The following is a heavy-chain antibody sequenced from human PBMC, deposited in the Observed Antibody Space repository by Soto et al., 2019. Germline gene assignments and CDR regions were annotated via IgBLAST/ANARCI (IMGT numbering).Heavy chain of an antibody. J-gene: IGHJ2*01. Sequence: QPGGSLRLSCAASGFTFSSYWMSWVRQAPGKGLEWVANIKQDGSEKYYVDSVKGRFTISRDNAKNSLYLQMNSLRAEDTAVYYCARVVLWFGEFWYFDLWGRGTLVTVSS. CDR2: IKQDGSEK. V-gene: IGHV3-7*01. CDR1: GFTFSSYW. D-gene: IGHD3-10*01. CDR3: ARVVLWFGEFWYFDL.